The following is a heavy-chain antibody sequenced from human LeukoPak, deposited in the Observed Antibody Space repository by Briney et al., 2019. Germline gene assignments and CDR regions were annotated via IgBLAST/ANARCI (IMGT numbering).Heavy chain of an antibody. CDR3: ARVGPDVSTSGIDH. Sequence: GGSLRLSCAASGFTFSSYPMHWVRQAPGKGLEWVAVISYDGSNKYYADSVKGRFTISRDNSKNTLYLQMNSLRPDDTAVYYCARVGPDVSTSGIDHWGQGTLVTVSS. V-gene: IGHV3-30-3*01. CDR1: GFTFSSYP. J-gene: IGHJ4*02. CDR2: ISYDGSNK. D-gene: IGHD1-1*01.